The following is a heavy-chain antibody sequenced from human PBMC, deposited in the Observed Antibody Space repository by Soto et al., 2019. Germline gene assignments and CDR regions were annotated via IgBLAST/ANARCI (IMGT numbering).Heavy chain of an antibody. J-gene: IGHJ4*02. Sequence: PGGSLRLSCAASGFTVSSNYMSWVRQAPGKGLEWVSVIYSGGSTYYADSVKGRFTISRDNSENTLYLQMNSLRAEDTAVYYCARCCSGGTCSFDYWAQGTLVTVSS. V-gene: IGHV3-66*01. D-gene: IGHD2-15*01. CDR1: GFTVSSNY. CDR3: ARCCSGGTCSFDY. CDR2: IYSGGST.